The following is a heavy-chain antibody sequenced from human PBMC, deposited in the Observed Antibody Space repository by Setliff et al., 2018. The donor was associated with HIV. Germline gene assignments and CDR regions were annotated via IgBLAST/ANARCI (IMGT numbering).Heavy chain of an antibody. Sequence: PSETLSLTCTASGGSITSGSNYWSWIRQPAGKGLEWIGRIYSSGSTYYNPSLKSRVTISRDTSKNQFSLKLTSVTAADTAVYYCARAKGYDYYMDVWGRGTTVTVSS. CDR2: IYSSGST. CDR1: GGSITSGSNY. CDR3: ARAKGYDYYMDV. D-gene: IGHD2-15*01. V-gene: IGHV4-61*02. J-gene: IGHJ6*03.